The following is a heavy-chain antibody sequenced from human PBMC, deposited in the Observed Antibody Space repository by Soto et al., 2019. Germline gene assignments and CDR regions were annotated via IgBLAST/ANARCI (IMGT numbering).Heavy chain of an antibody. CDR2: IIPIFGTA. CDR1: GVPFSCYA. CDR3: ARGSHSPGIAVAGYYY. V-gene: IGHV1-69*01. D-gene: IGHD6-19*01. Sequence: QVQLVQSGAEVKKPGSSVKVSCKASGVPFSCYAISWVRQAPGQGLEWMGGIIPIFGTANYAQKFQGRVTITADESTSTAYMELSSLTSEDTAVFYCARGSHSPGIAVAGYYYWGQGTLVTVSS. J-gene: IGHJ4*02.